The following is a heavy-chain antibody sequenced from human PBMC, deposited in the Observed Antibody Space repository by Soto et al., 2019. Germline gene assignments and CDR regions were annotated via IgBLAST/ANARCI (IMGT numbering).Heavy chain of an antibody. D-gene: IGHD2-15*01. CDR2: IYSGGST. CDR3: AREYCSGGSCYALDY. CDR1: GFTFSGSA. Sequence: GGSLRLSCAASGFTFSGSAIHWVRQASGKGLEWVSVIYSGGSTYYADSVKGRFTISRDNSKNTLYLQMNSLRAEDTAVYYCAREYCSGGSCYALDYWGQGTLVTVSS. V-gene: IGHV3-53*01. J-gene: IGHJ4*02.